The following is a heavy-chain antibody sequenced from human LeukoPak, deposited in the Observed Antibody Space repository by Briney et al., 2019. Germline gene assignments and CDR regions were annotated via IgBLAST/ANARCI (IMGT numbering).Heavy chain of an antibody. J-gene: IGHJ4*02. V-gene: IGHV3-73*01. D-gene: IGHD5-18*01. CDR1: GFTFSGSA. CDR3: TRLDTAMARGTDY. Sequence: GGSLRLSCAASGFTFSGSAMHWVRQASGKGLEWVGRIRSKANSYATAYAASVKGSFTISRDNSKNTAYLQMNSLKTEDTAVYYCTRLDTAMARGTDYWGQGTLVTVSS. CDR2: IRSKANSYAT.